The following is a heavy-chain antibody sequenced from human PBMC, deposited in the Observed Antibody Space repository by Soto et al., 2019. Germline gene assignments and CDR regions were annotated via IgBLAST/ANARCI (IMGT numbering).Heavy chain of an antibody. J-gene: IGHJ4*02. Sequence: SVKVSCKASGGTFSSYAISWVRQAPGQGLEWMGGIIPIFGTANYAQKFQGRVTTTADESTSTAYMELSSLRSEDTAVYYCARALYDYVWGSYRLFDYWGQGTLVTVSS. CDR1: GGTFSSYA. V-gene: IGHV1-69*13. CDR3: ARALYDYVWGSYRLFDY. D-gene: IGHD3-16*02. CDR2: IIPIFGTA.